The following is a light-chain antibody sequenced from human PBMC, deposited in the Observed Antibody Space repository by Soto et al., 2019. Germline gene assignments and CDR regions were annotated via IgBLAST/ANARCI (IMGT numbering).Light chain of an antibody. J-gene: IGKJ4*01. CDR3: QRYNDWPLT. CDR2: GAS. V-gene: IGKV3-15*01. Sequence: IVMTQSPATLSVSPGERVTLSCRASQGIGITLAWYQQKPGQTPRLLIYGASTRATGIPARFSGSGSGTEFTLTLNRLQSEDSAVYYCQRYNDWPLTFGGGTKVEIK. CDR1: QGIGIT.